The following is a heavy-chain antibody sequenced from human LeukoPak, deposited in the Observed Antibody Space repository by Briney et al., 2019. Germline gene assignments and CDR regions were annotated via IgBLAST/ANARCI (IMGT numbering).Heavy chain of an antibody. CDR3: AKGLDSSGYDY. CDR1: GFTFSSYG. J-gene: IGHJ4*02. V-gene: IGHV3-33*06. D-gene: IGHD3-22*01. CDR2: IWYDGSNK. Sequence: GGSLRLSCAASGFTFSSYGMHWVRQAPGKGLEWVAVIWYDGSNKYYADSVKGRFTISRDNSKNTLYLQMNSLRAEDTAVYYCAKGLDSSGYDYWGQGTLVTVSS.